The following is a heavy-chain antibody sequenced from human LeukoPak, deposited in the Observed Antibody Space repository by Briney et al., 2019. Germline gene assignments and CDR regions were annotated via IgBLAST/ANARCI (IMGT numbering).Heavy chain of an antibody. Sequence: PSETLSLTCTVSGVSITSYYWSWVRQPPRHGLEWIGYIYYSGSTNYNPSLKSRVTISVDTSKNQISLTLSSVTVSDTAVYYFAGLPYSSGWYHLDCWGQGTLVTVSS. CDR2: IYYSGST. CDR3: AGLPYSSGWYHLDC. CDR1: GVSITSYY. J-gene: IGHJ4*02. V-gene: IGHV4-59*12. D-gene: IGHD6-19*01.